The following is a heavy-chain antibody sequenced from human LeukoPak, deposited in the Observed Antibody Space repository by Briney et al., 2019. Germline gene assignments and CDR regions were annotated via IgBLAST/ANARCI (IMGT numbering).Heavy chain of an antibody. Sequence: PGGSLRLSCTTSGFTFSAYSMTWVRQAPGKGLEWVSGINWNGGSTGYADSVKGRFTISRDNARNSLFLQMNSLRVEDTAVYYCASQSYARFDPWGQGTLVTVSS. CDR1: GFTFSAYS. V-gene: IGHV3-20*04. D-gene: IGHD3-16*01. CDR2: INWNGGST. CDR3: ASQSYARFDP. J-gene: IGHJ5*02.